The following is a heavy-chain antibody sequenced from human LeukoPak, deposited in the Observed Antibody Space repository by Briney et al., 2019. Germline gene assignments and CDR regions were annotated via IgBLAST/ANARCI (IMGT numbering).Heavy chain of an antibody. V-gene: IGHV4-61*02. CDR3: TRDSSGYDWFYDY. D-gene: IGHD5-12*01. CDR1: GGSINSGGYY. Sequence: PSQTLSLTCTVSGGSINSGGYYWSWIRQPAGKGLEWIGRISTSGSTNYNPSLKSRVTMSVDTSKNQFSLMLSSVTAADTAVYYCTRDSSGYDWFYDYWGQGTLVTVSS. CDR2: ISTSGST. J-gene: IGHJ4*02.